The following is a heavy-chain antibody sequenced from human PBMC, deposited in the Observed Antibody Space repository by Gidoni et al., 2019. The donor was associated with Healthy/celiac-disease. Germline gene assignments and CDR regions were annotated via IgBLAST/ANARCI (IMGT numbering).Heavy chain of an antibody. Sequence: QVQLVQSGAEVKKPGASVKVSCKASGYTFTGYYMHWVRQAPGQGLEWMGWINPNSGGTNYAQKFQGRVTMTRDTSISTAYMELSRLRSDDTAGYYCARDLGTVVVHAEYFQHWGQGTLVTVSS. J-gene: IGHJ1*01. D-gene: IGHD2-15*01. CDR2: INPNSGGT. CDR3: ARDLGTVVVHAEYFQH. V-gene: IGHV1-2*02. CDR1: GYTFTGYY.